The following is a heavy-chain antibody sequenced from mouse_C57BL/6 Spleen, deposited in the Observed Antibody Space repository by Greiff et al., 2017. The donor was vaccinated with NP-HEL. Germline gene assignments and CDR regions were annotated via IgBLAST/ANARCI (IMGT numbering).Heavy chain of an antibody. D-gene: IGHD3-3*01. V-gene: IGHV1-76*01. Sequence: QVQLQQSGAELVRPGASVKLSCKASGYTFTDYYINWVKQRPGQGLEWIARIYPGSGNTYYNEKFKGKATLTAEKSSSTAYMQLSSLTSEDSAVYFCARWAGKDFDYWGQGTTLTVSS. J-gene: IGHJ2*01. CDR1: GYTFTDYY. CDR3: ARWAGKDFDY. CDR2: IYPGSGNT.